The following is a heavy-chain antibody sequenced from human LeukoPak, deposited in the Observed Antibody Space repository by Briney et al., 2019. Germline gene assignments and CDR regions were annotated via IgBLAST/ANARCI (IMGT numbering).Heavy chain of an antibody. V-gene: IGHV4-61*02. D-gene: IGHD2-2*01. J-gene: IGHJ6*03. CDR3: AIGHSHCSSTSCYVYYYYYYYMDV. CDR1: GGSISSGSYY. Sequence: PSQTLSLTCTVSGGSISSGSYYWSWIRQPAGKGLEWIGRIYTSGSTNYNPSLKSRVTISVDTSKNQFSLKLSSVTAAVTAVYYCAIGHSHCSSTSCYVYYYYYYYMDVWGKGTTVTVSS. CDR2: IYTSGST.